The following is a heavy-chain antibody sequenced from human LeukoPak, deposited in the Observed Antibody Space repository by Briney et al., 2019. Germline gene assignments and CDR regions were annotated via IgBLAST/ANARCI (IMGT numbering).Heavy chain of an antibody. CDR2: INPAGTGT. Sequence: PRRSLRLSCAASGFTFSSYWMHWVRHVPGQGPEWVSRINPAGTGTLYADSVKGRFTISRDNARNTVFLEMSSVRDEDTAMYYCVAMILGGRDYWVQGTLVTVSS. CDR1: GFTFSSYW. J-gene: IGHJ4*02. CDR3: VAMILGGRDY. V-gene: IGHV3-74*01. D-gene: IGHD3-22*01.